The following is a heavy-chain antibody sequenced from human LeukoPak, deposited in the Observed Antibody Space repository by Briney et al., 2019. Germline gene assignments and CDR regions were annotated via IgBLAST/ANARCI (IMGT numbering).Heavy chain of an antibody. CDR2: IYSGDST. CDR3: AKVTMVRGVIRWFDP. D-gene: IGHD3-10*01. Sequence: GGSLRLSCAASEFSVGSNYMTRVRQAPGKGLEWVSLIYSGDSTYYADSVKGRFTISRDNSKNTLYLQMNSLRAEDTAVYYCAKVTMVRGVIRWFDPWGQGTLVTVSS. CDR1: EFSVGSNY. J-gene: IGHJ5*02. V-gene: IGHV3-53*01.